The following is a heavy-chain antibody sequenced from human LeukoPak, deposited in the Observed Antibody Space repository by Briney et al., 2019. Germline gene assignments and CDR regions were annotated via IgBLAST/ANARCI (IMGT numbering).Heavy chain of an antibody. Sequence: GGSLRLSCAASGFIFSSYAMSWVRQAPGKGLEWVSTISGGDRSTYYSDSVKGRFTISRDNSKNTLYLQMNSLRAEDTAVYYCARDKGLTGHFDYWGQGTLVTVSS. CDR2: ISGGDRST. CDR3: ARDKGLTGHFDY. CDR1: GFIFSSYA. V-gene: IGHV3-23*01. D-gene: IGHD3-16*01. J-gene: IGHJ4*02.